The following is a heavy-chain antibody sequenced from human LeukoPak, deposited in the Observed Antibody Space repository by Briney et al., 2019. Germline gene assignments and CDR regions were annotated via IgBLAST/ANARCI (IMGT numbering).Heavy chain of an antibody. D-gene: IGHD3-22*01. CDR1: GYTFTSCG. V-gene: IGHV1-18*01. CDR2: ISAYNGNT. Sequence: GASVKVSCKASGYTFTSCGISWVRQAPGQGLEWMGWISAYNGNTNCAQKLQGRVTMTTDTSTSTAYMELRSLRSDDTAVYYCARGYGYYDSSGYLDYWGRGTLVTVSS. CDR3: ARGYGYYDSSGYLDY. J-gene: IGHJ4*02.